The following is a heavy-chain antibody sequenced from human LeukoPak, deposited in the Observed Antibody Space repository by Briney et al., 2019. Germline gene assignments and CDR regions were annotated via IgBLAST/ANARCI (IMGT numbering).Heavy chain of an antibody. V-gene: IGHV4-34*01. J-gene: IGHJ3*02. CDR1: GGSLSGYY. CDR3: ARHKTGARAFDI. CDR2: INHSGTT. Sequence: SETLSLTCAVYGGSLSGYYWSWIRQPPGKGLEWIGEINHSGTTSYNPSLKSRVTISVDTSKNQFSLKLTSVTAADTALFYCARHKTGARAFDIWGQGTMDTVSS. D-gene: IGHD3-10*01.